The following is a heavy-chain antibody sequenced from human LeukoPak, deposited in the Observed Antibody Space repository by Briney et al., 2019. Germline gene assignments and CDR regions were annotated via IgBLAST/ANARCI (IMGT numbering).Heavy chain of an antibody. J-gene: IGHJ4*02. CDR3: ARGENLEWLLSTDY. CDR1: GYTFTGYY. D-gene: IGHD3-3*01. V-gene: IGHV1-2*06. Sequence: ASVKVSCKASGYTFTGYYMHWVRQAPGQGLEWMGRINPNSGGTNYAQKFQGRVTMTRDTSISTAYMELSRLRSDDTAVYYCARGENLEWLLSTDYWGQGTLVTVSS. CDR2: INPNSGGT.